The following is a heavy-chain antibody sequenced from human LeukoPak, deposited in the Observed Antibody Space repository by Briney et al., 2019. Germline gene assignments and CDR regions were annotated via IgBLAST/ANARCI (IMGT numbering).Heavy chain of an antibody. D-gene: IGHD6-19*01. CDR3: ARRAVAGIHYFDY. CDR1: GFTFSDYY. CDR2: ISSSGSTI. J-gene: IGHJ4*02. Sequence: KPGGSLRLSCAASGFTFSDYYMSWIRQAPGKGLEWVSYISSSGSTIYYADSVKGRFTISRDNAKNSLYLQMNSLRAEDTAVYYCARRAVAGIHYFDYWGQGTLVTVSS. V-gene: IGHV3-11*04.